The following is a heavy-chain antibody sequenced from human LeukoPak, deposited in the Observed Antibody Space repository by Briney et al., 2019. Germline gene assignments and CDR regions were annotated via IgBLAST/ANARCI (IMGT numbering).Heavy chain of an antibody. J-gene: IGHJ3*02. CDR1: GYTFTNYG. CDR2: ISAYSGYT. Sequence: ASVKVSCKASGYTFTNYGISWVRQAPGQGLEWMGWISAYSGYTNHAQKLQGRVTMTTDTSTSTAYMELRSLRSDDTAVYYCARVGEDYSGYDPSAFDIWGQGTMVTVSS. CDR3: ARVGEDYSGYDPSAFDI. V-gene: IGHV1-18*01. D-gene: IGHD5-12*01.